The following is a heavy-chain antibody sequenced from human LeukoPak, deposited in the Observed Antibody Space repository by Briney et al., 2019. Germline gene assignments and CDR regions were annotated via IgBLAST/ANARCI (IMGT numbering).Heavy chain of an antibody. CDR1: GYSFTDYW. CDR3: ERRRSGTYVDY. J-gene: IGHJ4*02. V-gene: IGHV5-51*01. CDR2: IYPGDSDT. D-gene: IGHD1-26*01. Sequence: GESLKISCRGSGYSFTDYWIAWVRQMPGKGLEWMGIIYPGDSDTRYSPSFQGQVTISADKSITTAYLRWSSLKASDSAMYYCERRRSGTYVDYWGQGTLVTVSS.